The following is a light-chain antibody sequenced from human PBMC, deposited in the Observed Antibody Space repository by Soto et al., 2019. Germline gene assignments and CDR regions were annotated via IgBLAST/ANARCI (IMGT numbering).Light chain of an antibody. J-gene: IGLJ1*01. Sequence: QSALSQPASVSGSPGQSITISCSGTSSDVGGFEYVSWYQHQPGKAPKLIIYDVTKRPSGVSNRFSGSKSGNTASLTISGIQAEDEGDYNCGSITRSSTSVFGTGTKLTVL. CDR2: DVT. CDR3: GSITRSSTSV. V-gene: IGLV2-14*01. CDR1: SSDVGGFEY.